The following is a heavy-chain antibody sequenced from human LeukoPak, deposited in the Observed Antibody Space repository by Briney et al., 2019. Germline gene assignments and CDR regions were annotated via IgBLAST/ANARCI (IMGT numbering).Heavy chain of an antibody. D-gene: IGHD4-17*01. CDR3: AKETHDYGFDY. Sequence: PGGSLRLSCAASGFTFSSYAMSWVRQAPGKGLEWVSAITGSGGRTHYADSVKGRFTISRDNSKNTLYLQMNSLRAEDTALYYCAKETHDYGFDYWGQGTLVTVSS. CDR2: ITGSGGRT. CDR1: GFTFSSYA. V-gene: IGHV3-23*01. J-gene: IGHJ4*02.